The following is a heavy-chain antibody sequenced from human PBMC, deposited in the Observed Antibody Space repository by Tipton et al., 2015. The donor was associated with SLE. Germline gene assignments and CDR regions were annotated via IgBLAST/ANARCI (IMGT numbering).Heavy chain of an antibody. CDR3: ARGLYCSASSCQTMEAYYHFYMDV. V-gene: IGHV1-46*01. Sequence: QSGPEVKKPGASVKVSCKASGYSFTTYYVHWVRQAPGQGIEWMGVINPSDGITSYAQKFQDRVTVTSDTSTSTVYMEVSSLRSEGTAVYFCARGLYCSASSCQTMEAYYHFYMDVWGKGTTVTVS. J-gene: IGHJ6*03. CDR1: GYSFTTYY. CDR2: INPSDGIT. D-gene: IGHD2-15*01.